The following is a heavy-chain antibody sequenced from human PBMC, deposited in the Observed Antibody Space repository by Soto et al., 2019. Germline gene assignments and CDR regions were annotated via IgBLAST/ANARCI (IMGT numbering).Heavy chain of an antibody. Sequence: SETLSLTCTVSGGSISSGGYYWSWIRQHPGKGLEWIGYIYYSGSTYYNPSLKSRVTISVDTSKNQFSLKLSSVTAADTAVYYCARVIHSVVAATVYYYFDYWGQGTLVTVSS. V-gene: IGHV4-31*03. CDR2: IYYSGST. CDR3: ARVIHSVVAATVYYYFDY. D-gene: IGHD2-15*01. CDR1: GGSISSGGYY. J-gene: IGHJ4*02.